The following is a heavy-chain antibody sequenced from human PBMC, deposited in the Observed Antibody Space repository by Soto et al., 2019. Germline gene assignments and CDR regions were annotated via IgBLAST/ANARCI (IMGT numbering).Heavy chain of an antibody. Sequence: GSLRLSCAASGFTFSNYVMTWVRQPPGKGLEWVSAIDDSGGDTYYADAVKGRFTISRDDSRNTLYLQMNSLRGEDTAVYYWVKKQMARRGVPYYYDYWGQGALVTVSS. CDR1: GFTFSNYV. D-gene: IGHD2-8*01. J-gene: IGHJ4*02. V-gene: IGHV3-23*01. CDR2: IDDSGGDT. CDR3: VKKQMARRGVPYYYDY.